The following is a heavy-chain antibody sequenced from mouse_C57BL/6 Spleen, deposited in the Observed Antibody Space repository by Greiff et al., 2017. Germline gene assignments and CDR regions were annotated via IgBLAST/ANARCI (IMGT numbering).Heavy chain of an antibody. CDR3: ARSGNHGAAWFAY. CDR1: GYAFSSYW. J-gene: IGHJ3*01. Sequence: QVQLQQSGAELVKPGASVKISCKASGYAFSSYWMNWVKQRPGKGLEWIGQIYPGDGDTNYNGKFKGKATLTADKSSSTAYMQLSSLTSEDSAVYFCARSGNHGAAWFAYWGQGTLVTVSA. V-gene: IGHV1-80*01. D-gene: IGHD3-1*01. CDR2: IYPGDGDT.